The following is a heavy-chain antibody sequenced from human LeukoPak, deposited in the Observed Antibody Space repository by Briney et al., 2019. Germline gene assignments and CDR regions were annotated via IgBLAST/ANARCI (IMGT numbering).Heavy chain of an antibody. CDR2: IHHSGST. V-gene: IGHV4-30-2*01. D-gene: IGHD1-26*01. CDR1: GGSISSGGYS. Sequence: SETLSLTCAVSGGSISSGGYSWSWIRQPPGKGLEWIGYIHHSGSTYYNPSLKSRVTISVDRSKNQFSLKLSSVTAADTAVYYCARDAGVGYFDYWGQGTLVTVSS. J-gene: IGHJ4*02. CDR3: ARDAGVGYFDY.